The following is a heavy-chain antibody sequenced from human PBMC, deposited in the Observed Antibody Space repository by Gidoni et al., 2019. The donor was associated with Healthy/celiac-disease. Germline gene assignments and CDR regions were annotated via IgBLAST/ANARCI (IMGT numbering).Heavy chain of an antibody. V-gene: IGHV3-23*01. D-gene: IGHD3-9*01. J-gene: IGHJ4*02. CDR1: GFTFSSYA. Sequence: EVQLLESGGGLVQPGGSLRLSCADSGFTFSSYAMSWVRQAPGKGLEWVSAISGSGGSTYYADSVKGRFTISRDNSKNTLYLQMNSLRAEDTAVYYCAKFLRYFDWLPNLDYWGQGTLVTVSS. CDR2: ISGSGGST. CDR3: AKFLRYFDWLPNLDY.